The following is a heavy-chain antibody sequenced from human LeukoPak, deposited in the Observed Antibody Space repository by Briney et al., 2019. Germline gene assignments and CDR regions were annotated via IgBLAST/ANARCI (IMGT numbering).Heavy chain of an antibody. D-gene: IGHD6-6*01. Sequence: GASVKVSCKAPGYTFISYGISWLRQAPGQGLEWMGWISSSSGKTNSAQKFQGRVTMTTDTSTSTAYMELRSLRFDDTALYYCARDHSSSSGWFDPWGQGTLVTVSS. CDR3: ARDHSSSSGWFDP. CDR2: ISSSSGKT. J-gene: IGHJ5*02. CDR1: GYTFISYG. V-gene: IGHV1-18*01.